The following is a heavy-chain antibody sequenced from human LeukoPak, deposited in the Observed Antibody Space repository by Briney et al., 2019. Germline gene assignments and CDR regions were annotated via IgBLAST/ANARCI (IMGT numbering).Heavy chain of an antibody. D-gene: IGHD6-13*01. CDR1: GGSITSSNW. CDR3: ARDRAAAGKFDY. V-gene: IGHV4-4*02. Sequence: SGTLSLTCAASGGSITSSNWWSWVRQPPGKGLEWIGEIYHSGSTKHNPSLKSRVTISVDKSKNQFSLKLSSVTAADTAVYYCARDRAAAGKFDYWGQGTLVTVSS. J-gene: IGHJ4*02. CDR2: IYHSGST.